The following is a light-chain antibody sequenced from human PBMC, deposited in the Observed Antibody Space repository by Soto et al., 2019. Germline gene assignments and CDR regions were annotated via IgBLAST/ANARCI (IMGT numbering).Light chain of an antibody. CDR3: QQYYITPLT. J-gene: IGKJ4*01. CDR2: WAS. V-gene: IGKV4-1*01. Sequence: DIVMTQSPDSLAVSLGERATINCKSSQSVLYSSNNKNYLAWYQQKPGQPPKLLLYWASTRESGVPDRFSGSGSGTDFTLTISSLQAEDVAVYYCQQYYITPLTFGGGTKVQIK. CDR1: QSVLYSSNNKNY.